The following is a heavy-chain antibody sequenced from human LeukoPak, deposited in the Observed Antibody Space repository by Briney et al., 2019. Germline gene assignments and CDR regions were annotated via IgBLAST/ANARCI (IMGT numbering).Heavy chain of an antibody. V-gene: IGHV5-51*01. J-gene: IGHJ3*02. CDR3: ARLEDCGGDCYSNAFDI. Sequence: HGESLKISCKGSGYSFTSYWIGWVRQMPGKGLEWMGIIYPGDSDTRYSPSFQGQVTISADKSISTAYLQWSSLKASDTAMYYCARLEDCGGDCYSNAFDIWGQGTMVTVSS. CDR2: IYPGDSDT. D-gene: IGHD2-21*01. CDR1: GYSFTSYW.